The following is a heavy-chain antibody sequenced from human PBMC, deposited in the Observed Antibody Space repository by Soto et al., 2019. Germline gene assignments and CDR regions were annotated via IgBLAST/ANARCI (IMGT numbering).Heavy chain of an antibody. V-gene: IGHV1-18*01. CDR3: ARDHNGDYYSDY. Sequence: QVQLVPSGAEVKKPGASVKVSCKASGYTFTSYGISWVRQAPGQGLEWMGWISAYNGNTNYAQNLQGRVTVTTDTSTTTAYMELGRPRSYDTAVYYCARDHNGDYYSDYWGQGTLVTVSS. CDR1: GYTFTSYG. CDR2: ISAYNGNT. J-gene: IGHJ4*02. D-gene: IGHD2-21*02.